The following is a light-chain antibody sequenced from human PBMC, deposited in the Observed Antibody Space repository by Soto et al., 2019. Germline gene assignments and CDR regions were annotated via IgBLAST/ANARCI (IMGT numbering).Light chain of an antibody. CDR3: SSYTSSSTPVI. J-gene: IGLJ2*01. V-gene: IGLV2-14*01. CDR2: DVS. CDR1: SSDVGGYNY. Sequence: QLVLTQPASVSGSPGQSITISCTGTSSDVGGYNYVSWYQQYPGKAPKLMIHDVSDRPSGVSNRFSASKSGNTASLTISGLQAEDEADYYCSSYTSSSTPVIFGGGTKLTVL.